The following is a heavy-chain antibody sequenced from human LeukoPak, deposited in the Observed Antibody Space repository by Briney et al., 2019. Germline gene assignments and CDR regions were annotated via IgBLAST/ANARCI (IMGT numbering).Heavy chain of an antibody. Sequence: ASVKVSCKASGYTFTGYYMHWVRQAPGQGLEWMGWINPNSGGTNYAQKFQGRVTMTRDTSISTAYMELSRLRSDDTAVYYCASQALYYYDSSGYYYGAFDIWGQGTMVTVSS. CDR3: ASQALYYYDSSGYYYGAFDI. CDR1: GYTFTGYY. J-gene: IGHJ3*02. D-gene: IGHD3-22*01. CDR2: INPNSGGT. V-gene: IGHV1-2*02.